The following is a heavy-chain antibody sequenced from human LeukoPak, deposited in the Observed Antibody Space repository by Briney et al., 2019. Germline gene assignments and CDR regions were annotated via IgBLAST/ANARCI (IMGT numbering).Heavy chain of an antibody. CDR2: INPSDGGT. Sequence: ASVKVSCKASGYTFTGYYMHWVRQAPGQGLEWMGIINPSDGGTSYAQKFQGRVTMTRDTSTSTVYMELSSLRSEDTAVYYCARSVTRITLIVVVLDYWGQGTLVTVSS. V-gene: IGHV1-46*01. J-gene: IGHJ4*02. D-gene: IGHD3-22*01. CDR3: ARSVTRITLIVVVLDY. CDR1: GYTFTGYY.